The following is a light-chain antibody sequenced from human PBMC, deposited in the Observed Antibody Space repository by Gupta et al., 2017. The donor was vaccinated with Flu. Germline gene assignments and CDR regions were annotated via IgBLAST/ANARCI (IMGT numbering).Light chain of an antibody. V-gene: IGKV3-20*01. CDR2: GAS. Sequence: EIVLTQSPGTLSLSPGERATLSCRASQSVSSSYLAWYQQKPGQAPRLLIYGASSRATGIPDRFSGSGSGTDFTLTISRLEPEDFAVYYCQQYCSFQTFGQGTKLEIK. CDR3: QQYCSFQT. CDR1: QSVSSSY. J-gene: IGKJ2*01.